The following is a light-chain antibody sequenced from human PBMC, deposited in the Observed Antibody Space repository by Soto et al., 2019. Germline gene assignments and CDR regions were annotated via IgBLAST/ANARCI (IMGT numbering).Light chain of an antibody. CDR2: EAS. V-gene: IGLV2-23*01. CDR3: CPYAGTSGDHWV. CDR1: SGDVGSYDL. Sequence: QSVLTQPASVSGSPGQSITISCTGTSGDVGSYDLVSWFQHHPGRAPKLMIYEASKRPSGVSNRCSGSKSGNTASLTISGLQTEDEAHYFCCPYAGTSGDHWVFGGEPKLTVL. J-gene: IGLJ3*02.